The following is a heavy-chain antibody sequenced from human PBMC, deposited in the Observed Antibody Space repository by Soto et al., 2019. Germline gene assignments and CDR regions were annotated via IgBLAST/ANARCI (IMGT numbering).Heavy chain of an antibody. CDR1: GFTFGSYA. CDR2: ISYDGSNK. V-gene: IGHV3-30-3*01. J-gene: IGHJ4*02. Sequence: GGSLRLSCAASGFTFGSYAMHWVRQAPGKGLEWVAVISYDGSNKYYADSVKGRFTISRDYSRKTMYLQMDSLRDEDTALYYCARGNLSFDFDSWGLGTLVTVSS. D-gene: IGHD1-26*01. CDR3: ARGNLSFDFDS.